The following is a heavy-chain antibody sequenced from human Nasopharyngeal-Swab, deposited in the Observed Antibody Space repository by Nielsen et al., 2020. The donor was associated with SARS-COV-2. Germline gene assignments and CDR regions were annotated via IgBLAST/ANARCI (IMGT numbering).Heavy chain of an antibody. V-gene: IGHV3-48*03. D-gene: IGHD5-12*01. J-gene: IGHJ6*02. CDR1: GFTFSSYE. Sequence: GESLKISCAASGFTFSSYEMNWVRQAPGKGLEWVSYISSSGSTIYYADSVKGRFTISRDNAKNSLYLQMNSLRAEDTAVYYCAKDRDSGDDSEEYYHYYGMDVWGQGAPVTVSS. CDR2: ISSSGSTI. CDR3: AKDRDSGDDSEEYYHYYGMDV.